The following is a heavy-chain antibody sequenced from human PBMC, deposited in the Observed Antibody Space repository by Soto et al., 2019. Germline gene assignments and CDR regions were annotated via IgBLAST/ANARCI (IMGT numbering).Heavy chain of an antibody. V-gene: IGHV3-30*18. CDR3: AKDQYSNYYNDPYGMDV. J-gene: IGHJ6*02. D-gene: IGHD4-4*01. Sequence: QVQLVESGGGVVQPGRSLRLSCAASGFTFSSYGMHWVRQAPGKGLEWVAVISYDGSNKYYADSVKGRFTISRDNSKNTLYLQMNSLRAEDTAVYYCAKDQYSNYYNDPYGMDVWGQGTTFTVSS. CDR2: ISYDGSNK. CDR1: GFTFSSYG.